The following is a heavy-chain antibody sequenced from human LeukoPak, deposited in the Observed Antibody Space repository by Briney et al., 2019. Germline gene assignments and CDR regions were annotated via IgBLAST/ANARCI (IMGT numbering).Heavy chain of an antibody. Sequence: PGGSLRLSCAASGFIFGSYGMHWVRRAPVKGLEWVAFTPYHGVSRYYTESVKVRFTISRDNSKSTLYLQMNSLRIEDTAVYYCAKDRHGDYTSDYWGQGTLVIVSS. CDR2: TPYHGVSR. CDR3: AKDRHGDYTSDY. J-gene: IGHJ4*02. CDR1: GFIFGSYG. D-gene: IGHD4-17*01. V-gene: IGHV3-30*02.